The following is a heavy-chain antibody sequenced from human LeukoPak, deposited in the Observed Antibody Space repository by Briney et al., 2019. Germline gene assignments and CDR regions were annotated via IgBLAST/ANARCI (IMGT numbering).Heavy chain of an antibody. D-gene: IGHD6-19*01. V-gene: IGHV3-23*01. Sequence: GGSLRLSCAASGFTFSSYAMSGVRQAPGKGLEWVSAISGSGGSTYYADSVKGRFTISRDNSKNTLYLQMNSLRAEDTAVYYCAKSPRSSSGWYMVDYWGQGTLVTVSS. CDR2: ISGSGGST. CDR3: AKSPRSSSGWYMVDY. CDR1: GFTFSSYA. J-gene: IGHJ4*02.